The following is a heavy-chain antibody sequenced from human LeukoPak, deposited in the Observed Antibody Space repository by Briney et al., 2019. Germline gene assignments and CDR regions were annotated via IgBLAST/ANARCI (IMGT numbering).Heavy chain of an antibody. CDR3: GKGPRRFTGCDCFDI. J-gene: IGHJ3*02. CDR2: SSWDDNTE. V-gene: IGHV3-43*01. D-gene: IGHD2-21*01. CDR1: GFTFDDHT. Sequence: GGSLRLSCAASGFTFDDHTMHWVRQAPGKGLEWVSISSWDDNTEYYADSVKGRFTISRDNSKTSLYLQMNSLRTEDTAVYYCGKGPRRFTGCDCFDILGQGTMVTVSS.